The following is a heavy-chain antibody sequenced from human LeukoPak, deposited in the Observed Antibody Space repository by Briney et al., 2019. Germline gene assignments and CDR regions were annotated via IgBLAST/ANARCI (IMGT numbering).Heavy chain of an antibody. CDR2: ISSSSSYI. CDR1: GFTFSSYS. V-gene: IGHV3-21*01. J-gene: IGHJ4*02. CDR3: AREWVEKHYYVGSFYNDY. D-gene: IGHD3-10*02. Sequence: PGGSLRLSCAASGFTFSSYSMNWVRQAPGKGLEWVASISSSSSYIYYADSLKGRFTISRDSAKNSLYLQMSSLSAEDTATYYCAREWVEKHYYVGSFYNDYWGQGTLVTVSS.